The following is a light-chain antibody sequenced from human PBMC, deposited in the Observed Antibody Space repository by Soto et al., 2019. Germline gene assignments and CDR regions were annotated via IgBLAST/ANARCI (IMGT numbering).Light chain of an antibody. Sequence: QSALTQPASVSGSPGQSITISCTGTSSDVGGYNYVSWYQQHPGIAPKVMIYDVTNRPSGVSNRFSGSKSGNTASLTISGLQAEDEADYYCSSYTTRSTWVFGGGTKVTVL. J-gene: IGLJ3*02. CDR3: SSYTTRSTWV. V-gene: IGLV2-14*01. CDR1: SSDVGGYNY. CDR2: DVT.